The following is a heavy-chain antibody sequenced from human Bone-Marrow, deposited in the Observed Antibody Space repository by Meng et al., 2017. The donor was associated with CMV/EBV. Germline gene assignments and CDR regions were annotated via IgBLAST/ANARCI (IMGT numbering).Heavy chain of an antibody. CDR1: GYTFTSYG. CDR2: ISAYNGNT. J-gene: IGHJ6*02. D-gene: IGHD4-11*01. V-gene: IGHV1-18*01. CDR3: ARNSNYYYYYYYGMDV. Sequence: ASVKDSCKASGYTFTSYGISWVRQAPGQGLEWMGWISAYNGNTNYAQKLQGRVTMTTDTSTSTAYMELRSLRSDDTAVYYCARNSNYYYYYYYGMDVWGQGTTVTVSS.